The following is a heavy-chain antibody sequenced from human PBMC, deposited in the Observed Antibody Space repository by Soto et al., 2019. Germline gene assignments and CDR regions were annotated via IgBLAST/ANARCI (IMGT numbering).Heavy chain of an antibody. Sequence: PGGSLRLSCAASGFTFNTHGMHWVRQAPGKGLEWVAVIWYDGSQRYYADFVRGRFTISRDNSQNTLYLQMTSLRAEDTAVYYCARSDDYGDYVTDYWGQGALVTVSS. CDR3: ARSDDYGDYVTDY. D-gene: IGHD4-17*01. CDR2: IWYDGSQR. V-gene: IGHV3-33*01. CDR1: GFTFNTHG. J-gene: IGHJ4*02.